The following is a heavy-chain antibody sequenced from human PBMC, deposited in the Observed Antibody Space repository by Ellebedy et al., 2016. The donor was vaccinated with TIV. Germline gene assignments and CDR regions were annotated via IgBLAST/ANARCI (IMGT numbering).Heavy chain of an antibody. Sequence: ASVKVSCXAFGYTFTNYYMHWARQASGHGLEWMGVINPRGGTTAYAQKFQGRVTMTRDTSSSTVYMELSSLRSDDTAVFYCAVRAYSYGGFDYWGQGTLVTVSS. D-gene: IGHD5-18*01. CDR1: GYTFTNYY. CDR3: AVRAYSYGGFDY. V-gene: IGHV1-46*01. CDR2: INPRGGTT. J-gene: IGHJ4*02.